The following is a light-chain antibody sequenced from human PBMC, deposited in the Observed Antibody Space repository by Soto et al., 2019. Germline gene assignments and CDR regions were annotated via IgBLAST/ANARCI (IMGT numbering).Light chain of an antibody. CDR2: EVN. CDR1: SSDIGYANY. V-gene: IGLV2-14*01. CDR3: SSHTNSISWL. J-gene: IGLJ3*02. Sequence: QSALTQPASVSGSPGQSITISCTGTSSDIGYANYVSWYQQHPGKAPKLIIYEVNNRPSGVSNRFSGSKSGNTASLTISGLQAEDEADYYCSSHTNSISWLFGGGTKLTVL.